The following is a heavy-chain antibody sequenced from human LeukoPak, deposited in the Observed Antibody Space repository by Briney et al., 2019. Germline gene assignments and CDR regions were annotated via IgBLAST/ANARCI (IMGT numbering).Heavy chain of an antibody. V-gene: IGHV4-39*01. CDR3: ARHERVYCGGDCYSYWYFDL. D-gene: IGHD2-21*02. CDR1: GGSISSSSYY. Sequence: SETLSLTCTVSGGSISSSSYYWGWIRQPPGKGLEWIGSICYSGSTYYNPSLKSRVTISVDTSKNQFSLKLSSVTAADTAVYYCARHERVYCGGDCYSYWYFDLWGRGTLVTVSS. CDR2: ICYSGST. J-gene: IGHJ2*01.